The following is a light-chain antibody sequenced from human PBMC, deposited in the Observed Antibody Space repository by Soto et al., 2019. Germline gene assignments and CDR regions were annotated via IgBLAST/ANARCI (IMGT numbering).Light chain of an antibody. Sequence: EIVLTQSPATLSLPPGERATLSCRASQSVSSYLAWYQQKPGQAPRLLIYDASNRATGIPARFSGSGSGTDFTLTISSLEPEDVAVYYCQQRSDWPPLTFGGGTKVEIK. CDR2: DAS. J-gene: IGKJ4*01. CDR1: QSVSSY. CDR3: QQRSDWPPLT. V-gene: IGKV3-11*01.